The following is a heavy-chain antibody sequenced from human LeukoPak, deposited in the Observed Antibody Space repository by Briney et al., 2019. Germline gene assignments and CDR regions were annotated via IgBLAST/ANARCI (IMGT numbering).Heavy chain of an antibody. CDR2: TYYRSKWYN. V-gene: IGHV6-1*01. Sequence: SQTLSLTCAISGDSVSSNSAAWNWIRQSPSRGLEWLGRTYYRSKWYNDYAVSVKSRTTITPDTSKNQFSLQLNSVTPEDTAVYYCARDSRGGGTTVTTGFDYWGQGTLVTVSS. D-gene: IGHD4-17*01. J-gene: IGHJ4*02. CDR3: ARDSRGGGTTVTTGFDY. CDR1: GDSVSSNSAA.